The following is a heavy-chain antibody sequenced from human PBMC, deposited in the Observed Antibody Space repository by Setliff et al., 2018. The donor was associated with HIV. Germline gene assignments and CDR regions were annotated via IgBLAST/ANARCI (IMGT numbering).Heavy chain of an antibody. J-gene: IGHJ4*02. Sequence: GPLRLSCAASGFTFSDYYMSWIRQAPGKGLEWVSCISSSSSYTNYADSVKGRFTISRDNSKNTLYLQMNSLRAEDTAVYYCAKTRTGLYSSSPLYFDHWGQGTLVTVSS. V-gene: IGHV3-11*03. D-gene: IGHD6-6*01. CDR3: AKTRTGLYSSSPLYFDH. CDR2: ISSSSSYT. CDR1: GFTFSDYY.